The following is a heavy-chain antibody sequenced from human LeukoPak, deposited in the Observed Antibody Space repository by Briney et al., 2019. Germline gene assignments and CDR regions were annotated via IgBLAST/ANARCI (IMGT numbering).Heavy chain of an antibody. D-gene: IGHD6-13*01. V-gene: IGHV4-4*09. J-gene: IGHJ4*02. Sequence: ASETLSLTCTVSGGSISSYYWSWVRQPPGKGLEWIGYIYTSGSTNYNPSLKSRVTISVDTSKNQFSLKLSSVTAADTAVYYCARGHGSWYDYWGQGTLVTVSS. CDR2: IYTSGST. CDR1: GGSISSYY. CDR3: ARGHGSWYDY.